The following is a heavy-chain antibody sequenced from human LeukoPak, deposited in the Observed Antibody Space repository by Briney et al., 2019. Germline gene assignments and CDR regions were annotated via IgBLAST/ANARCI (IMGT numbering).Heavy chain of an antibody. CDR3: AKGLFGYCPTDTCSV. D-gene: IGHD2-8*01. Sequence: GGSLRLSCAASGFTFSNYAMHWVRQAPGKGLEWVGVIFYDGSMKYYADSVKGRFTISRDNSKNTLYLQMNGLRAEDTAVYYCAKGLFGYCPTDTCSVWGQGTLVTVSS. CDR2: IFYDGSMK. J-gene: IGHJ4*02. V-gene: IGHV3-30*04. CDR1: GFTFSNYA.